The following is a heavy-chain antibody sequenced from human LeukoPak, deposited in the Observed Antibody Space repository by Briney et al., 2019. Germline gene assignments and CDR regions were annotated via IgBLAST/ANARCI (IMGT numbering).Heavy chain of an antibody. Sequence: SETLSLTCTVSGGSINYYYWMWIRQPPGKGLEWIGYIYYSGGTHYNPSLKSRVTMLVDTSKNQFSLKLTAVTAADTAVYYCARDGNQPWFDYWGQGTLVTVSS. V-gene: IGHV4-59*01. J-gene: IGHJ4*02. CDR1: GGSINYYY. CDR3: ARDGNQPWFDY. D-gene: IGHD1-14*01. CDR2: IYYSGGT.